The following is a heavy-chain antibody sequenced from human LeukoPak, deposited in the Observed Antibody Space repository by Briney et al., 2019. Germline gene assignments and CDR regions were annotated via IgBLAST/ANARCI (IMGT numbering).Heavy chain of an antibody. CDR2: ISGSGGST. V-gene: IGHV3-23*01. J-gene: IGHJ4*02. CDR1: GFTFSSYG. Sequence: QSGGSLRLSCAASGFTFSSYGMSWVRQAPGKGLEWVSAISGSGGSTYYADSVKGRFTISRDNSKNTLYLQMNSLRAEDTAVYYCAKDRYSSGWGKRDPFDYWGQGTLVTVSS. CDR3: AKDRYSSGWGKRDPFDY. D-gene: IGHD6-19*01.